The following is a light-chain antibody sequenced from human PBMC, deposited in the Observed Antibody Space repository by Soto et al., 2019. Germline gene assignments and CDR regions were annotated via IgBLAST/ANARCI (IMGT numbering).Light chain of an antibody. J-gene: IGKJ4*01. CDR2: AAS. CDR3: QQYNSAPLT. V-gene: IGKV1-27*01. Sequence: DIQVTQSPSSLSASLGDRVTITCRANQAIAVYLAWFQQQPGKVTKLLIYAASALQSGVPSRFSGSGSGTDFTLTISSLQPEDIATYYCQQYNSAPLTVGGGTKVEI. CDR1: QAIAVY.